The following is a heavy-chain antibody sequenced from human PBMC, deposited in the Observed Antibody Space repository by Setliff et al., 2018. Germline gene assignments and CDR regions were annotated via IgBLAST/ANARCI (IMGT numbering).Heavy chain of an antibody. J-gene: IGHJ4*02. CDR2: ISGSGGRT. Sequence: QPGGSLRLSCAASGFTFSSYAISWVRQAPGKGLEWVSTISGSGGRTDYADSVKGRFTISRDNSKNTLYLQMNSLRAEDTAIYYCVKDRGWYSSGSHWSDFDYWGQGTLVTVSS. V-gene: IGHV3-23*01. D-gene: IGHD3-10*01. CDR1: GFTFSSYA. CDR3: VKDRGWYSSGSHWSDFDY.